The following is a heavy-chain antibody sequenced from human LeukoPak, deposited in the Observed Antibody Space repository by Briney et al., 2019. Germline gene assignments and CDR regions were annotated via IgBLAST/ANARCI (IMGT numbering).Heavy chain of an antibody. CDR1: GFTFSSYA. D-gene: IGHD6-19*01. CDR2: INWNGGST. Sequence: PGGSLRLSCAASGFTFSSYAMSWVRQAPGKGLEWVSGINWNGGSTGYADSVKGRFTISRDNARNSLYLQMNSLRAEDTALYYCARIAMAGIGDGFDFWGQGTMVTVSS. J-gene: IGHJ3*01. V-gene: IGHV3-20*04. CDR3: ARIAMAGIGDGFDF.